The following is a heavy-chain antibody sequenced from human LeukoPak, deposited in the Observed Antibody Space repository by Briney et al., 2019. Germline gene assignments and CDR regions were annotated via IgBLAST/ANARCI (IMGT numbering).Heavy chain of an antibody. J-gene: IGHJ4*02. CDR2: ISAYNGNT. D-gene: IGHD3-9*01. V-gene: IGHV1-18*01. Sequence: GESLKISCKGSGYTFTSYGINWVRQAPGQGLEWMGWISAYNGNTNYAQKLQGRVTMTTDTSTSTAYMELRSLRSDDTAVYYCARVPAEYYDILTGYYIDYWGQGTLVTVSS. CDR1: GYTFTSYG. CDR3: ARVPAEYYDILTGYYIDY.